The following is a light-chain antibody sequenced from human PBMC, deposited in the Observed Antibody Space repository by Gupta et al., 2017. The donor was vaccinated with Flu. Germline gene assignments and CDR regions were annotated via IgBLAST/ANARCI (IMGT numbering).Light chain of an antibody. V-gene: IGKV3-11*01. CDR2: GAS. CDR1: QSVDSY. CDR3: QQQHNWHPPDT. Sequence: EIVFTQSPDTLSFSPGERPTLSCRASQSVDSYLAWYQQKPSQAPRLLIYGASNRAKGIKANFSGSGGGTDSHITINSRDPEEFEVYFCQQQHNWHPPDTFGQGTKLEI. J-gene: IGKJ2*01.